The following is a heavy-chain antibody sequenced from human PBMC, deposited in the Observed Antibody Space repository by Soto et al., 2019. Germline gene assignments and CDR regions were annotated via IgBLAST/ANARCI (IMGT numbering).Heavy chain of an antibody. D-gene: IGHD2-15*01. J-gene: IGHJ4*02. V-gene: IGHV3-23*01. CDR1: GFTFSSYA. CDR2: ISGSGGST. CDR3: AKSPPGYCSGGSCYPRFDY. Sequence: EVQLLESGGGLVQPGGSLRLSCAASGFTFSSYAMSWVRQAPGEGLEWVSAISGSGGSTYYADSVKGRFTISRDNSKNTLYLQMNSLRAEDTAVYYCAKSPPGYCSGGSCYPRFDYWGQGTLVTVSS.